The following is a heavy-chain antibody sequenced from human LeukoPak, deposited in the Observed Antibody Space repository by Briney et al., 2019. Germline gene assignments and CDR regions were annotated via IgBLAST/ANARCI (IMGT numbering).Heavy chain of an antibody. CDR1: GFTFSSYA. Sequence: GGSLRLSCAASGFTFSSYAMSWVRQAPGKGLEWVSAISGSGGTTYFADSVKGRFTISRDNAKNSLYLQMNSLRAEDTAVYYCASMVRGVSSYFDYWGQGTLVTVSS. V-gene: IGHV3-23*01. D-gene: IGHD3-10*01. CDR2: ISGSGGTT. J-gene: IGHJ4*02. CDR3: ASMVRGVSSYFDY.